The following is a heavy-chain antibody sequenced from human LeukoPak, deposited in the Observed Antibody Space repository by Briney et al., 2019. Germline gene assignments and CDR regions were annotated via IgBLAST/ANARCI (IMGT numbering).Heavy chain of an antibody. CDR3: ARHGIYYGLGSSYGLPNWFDP. Sequence: SETLSLTCTVSGGSISSTRYYWGWIRQPLGEGLEWIGSIYYSGCTYYNPSLKSRVTMSVDRSKNQFSLKRSSVAAADTAVYYFARHGIYYGLGSSYGLPNWFDPWGQGTLVTVSS. D-gene: IGHD3-10*01. CDR2: IYYSGCT. J-gene: IGHJ5*02. CDR1: GGSISSTRYY. V-gene: IGHV4-39*01.